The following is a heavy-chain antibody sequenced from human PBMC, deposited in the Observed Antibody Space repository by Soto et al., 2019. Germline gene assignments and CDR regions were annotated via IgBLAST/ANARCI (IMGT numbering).Heavy chain of an antibody. CDR3: ARDLLWFGEDYGMDV. Sequence: QVQLVQSGAEVKKPGASVKVSCKASGYTFTSYGISWVRQAPGQGLEWMGWISAYNGNTNYAQKLQGRVTMTTDTSTSTAYMERRSLRSDDTAVYYCARDLLWFGEDYGMDVWGQGTTVTVSS. CDR1: GYTFTSYG. D-gene: IGHD3-10*01. CDR2: ISAYNGNT. V-gene: IGHV1-18*01. J-gene: IGHJ6*02.